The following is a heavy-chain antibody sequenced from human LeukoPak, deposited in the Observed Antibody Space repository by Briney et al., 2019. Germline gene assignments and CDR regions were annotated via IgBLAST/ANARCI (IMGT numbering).Heavy chain of an antibody. CDR1: GGSISSYY. CDR2: IYYSGST. V-gene: IGHV4-59*01. Sequence: SETLSLTCTVSGGSISSYYWSWIRQPPGKGLEWMGYIYYSGSTNYNPSLTSRVTISVDTSKNQFSLKLSSVNAADTAVYYCARGGVGWFDPWGKGSLVTVSS. CDR3: ARGGVGWFDP. J-gene: IGHJ5*02. D-gene: IGHD3-10*01.